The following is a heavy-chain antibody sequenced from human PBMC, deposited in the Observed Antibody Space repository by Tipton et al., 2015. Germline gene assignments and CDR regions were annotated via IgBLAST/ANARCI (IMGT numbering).Heavy chain of an antibody. CDR2: IYHSGTT. Sequence: TLSLTCAVFGYSISSGYYWGWIRQPPGKGLEWIGSIYHSGTTYPNPSLKSRVTISVDTSKNQFSLKLRSVTAADTALYYCARVTVDYGDYVGAFDIWGQGTMVTVSS. V-gene: IGHV4-38-2*01. D-gene: IGHD4-17*01. J-gene: IGHJ3*02. CDR1: GYSISSGYY. CDR3: ARVTVDYGDYVGAFDI.